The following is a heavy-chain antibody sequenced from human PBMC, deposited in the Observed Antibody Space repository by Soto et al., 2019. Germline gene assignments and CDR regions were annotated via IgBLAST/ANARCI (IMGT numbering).Heavy chain of an antibody. CDR2: IKQDGSEK. Sequence: GGSLRLSCAASGFTFSSYWMSWVRQAPGKGLEWVANIKQDGSEKYYVDSVKGRFTISRDNAKNSLYLQMNSLRAEDTAVYYCAREDTDMVNYYYYYGMDVWGQGTTVTV. CDR3: AREDTDMVNYYYYYGMDV. J-gene: IGHJ6*02. V-gene: IGHV3-7*03. D-gene: IGHD5-18*01. CDR1: GFTFSSYW.